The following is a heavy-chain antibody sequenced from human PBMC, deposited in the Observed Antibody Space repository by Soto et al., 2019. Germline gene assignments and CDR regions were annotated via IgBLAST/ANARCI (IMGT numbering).Heavy chain of an antibody. J-gene: IGHJ5*02. CDR3: ARAYDILTGPTYNWFDP. Sequence: ASVKVTCKASGYTFTGYYMHWVRQATGKGLEWMGWINPNSGGTNYAQKFQGRVTMTRDTYISTAYMELSRLRSDDTAVYYCARAYDILTGPTYNWFDPWGQGTLVTVSS. CDR2: INPNSGGT. CDR1: GYTFTGYY. V-gene: IGHV1-2*02. D-gene: IGHD3-9*01.